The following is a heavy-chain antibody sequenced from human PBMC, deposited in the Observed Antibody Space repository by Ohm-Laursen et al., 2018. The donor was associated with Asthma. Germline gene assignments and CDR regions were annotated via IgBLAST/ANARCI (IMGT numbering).Heavy chain of an antibody. J-gene: IGHJ2*01. D-gene: IGHD4-17*01. CDR1: GYTFTSYY. V-gene: IGHV1-8*02. CDR3: ARPFKTHDHGDYRDFWYFDL. Sequence: ASVKVSCKTSGYTFTSYYIHWVRQAPGQGLEWMGGMNPNSGKTGYAKKFQGRVIMTRNTAISTAYMEQSSLKSEDTAVYYCARPFKTHDHGDYRDFWYFDLWGRGTLVTVSS. CDR2: MNPNSGKT.